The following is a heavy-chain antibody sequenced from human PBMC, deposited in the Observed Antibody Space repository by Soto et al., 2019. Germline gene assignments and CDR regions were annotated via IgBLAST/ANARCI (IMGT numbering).Heavy chain of an antibody. Sequence: GGSLRLSCAASGFTFSDYYMSWIRQAPGKGLEWVSYISSSGSTIYYADSVKGRFTISRDNAKNSLYLQMNSLRAEDTAVYYCARVSSSWPHDAFDIWGQGTLVTVSS. D-gene: IGHD6-13*01. CDR2: ISSSGSTI. CDR1: GFTFSDYY. J-gene: IGHJ3*02. V-gene: IGHV3-11*01. CDR3: ARVSSSWPHDAFDI.